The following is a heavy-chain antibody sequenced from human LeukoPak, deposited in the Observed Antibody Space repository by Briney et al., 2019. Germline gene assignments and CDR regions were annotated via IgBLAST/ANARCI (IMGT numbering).Heavy chain of an antibody. CDR2: ISGDGGST. CDR1: GFTFDDYA. V-gene: IGHV3-43*02. J-gene: IGHJ4*02. D-gene: IGHD6-13*01. Sequence: GGSLRLSCAASGFTFDDYAMHWVRQAPGKGLEWVSLISGDGGSTYYADSVKGRFTISRDNSKNSLYLQMNSLRTEDTALYYCAKDVAKSTISSSWYPPDHWGQGTLVTVSS. CDR3: AKDVAKSTISSSWYPPDH.